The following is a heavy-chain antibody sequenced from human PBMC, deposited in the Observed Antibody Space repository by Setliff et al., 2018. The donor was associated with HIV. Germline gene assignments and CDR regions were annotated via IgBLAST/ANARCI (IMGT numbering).Heavy chain of an antibody. V-gene: IGHV4-34*01. CDR3: AGEYSSGYYHDAFDI. CDR2: INHSGHT. CDR1: AVSLLSGFY. D-gene: IGHD3-22*01. Sequence: SETLSLTCDVYAVSLLSGFYWAWIRQSPGKGLEWIGEINHSGHTNYSPSLKSRVTISVDTSKKQFSLKLSSVTAADTAVYYCAGEYSSGYYHDAFDIWGQGTMVTVSS. J-gene: IGHJ3*02.